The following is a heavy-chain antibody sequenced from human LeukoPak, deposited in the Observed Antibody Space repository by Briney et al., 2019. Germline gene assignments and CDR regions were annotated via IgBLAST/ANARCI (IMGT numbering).Heavy chain of an antibody. J-gene: IGHJ5*02. CDR1: GASISSSSYY. D-gene: IGHD3-10*01. CDR2: IYYSGST. V-gene: IGHV4-39*01. Sequence: AETLSPTCTVSGASISSSSYYGGSIRQPPGKGLEWIGSIYYSGSTYYNPSLNSRVTISVDTSKNHFSLKLSPVTAADTAVYYCARHPLLYYGSGSYYWFDPWGQGPLVTVS. CDR3: ARHPLLYYGSGSYYWFDP.